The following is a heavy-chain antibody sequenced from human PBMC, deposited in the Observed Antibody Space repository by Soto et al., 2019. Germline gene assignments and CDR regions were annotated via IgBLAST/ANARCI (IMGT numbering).Heavy chain of an antibody. J-gene: IGHJ6*02. CDR3: ARERDSGSYSSYYYYYGMDV. CDR1: GGTFSSYA. V-gene: IGHV1-69*13. CDR2: IIPIFGTA. D-gene: IGHD1-26*01. Sequence: SVKVSCKASGGTFSSYAISWVRQAPGQGLEWMGGIIPIFGTANYAQKFQGRVTITADESTSTAYMELSSLRSEDTAVYYCARERDSGSYSSYYYYYGMDVWGQGTTVTVSS.